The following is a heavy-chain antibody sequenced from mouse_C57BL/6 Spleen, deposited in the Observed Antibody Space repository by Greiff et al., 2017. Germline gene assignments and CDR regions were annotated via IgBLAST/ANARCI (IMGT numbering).Heavy chain of an antibody. J-gene: IGHJ1*03. CDR1: GYTFTSYW. CDR3: ASYYDYDGGYFDG. Sequence: QVQLQQPGAELVRPGTSVKLSCKASGYTFTSYWMHWVKQRPGQGLEWIGVIDPSDSYTNYNQKFKGKATLTVDTSASTAYMQLSSLTSEDSAVYYCASYYDYDGGYFDGWGTGTTVTVSS. CDR2: IDPSDSYT. D-gene: IGHD2-4*01. V-gene: IGHV1-59*01.